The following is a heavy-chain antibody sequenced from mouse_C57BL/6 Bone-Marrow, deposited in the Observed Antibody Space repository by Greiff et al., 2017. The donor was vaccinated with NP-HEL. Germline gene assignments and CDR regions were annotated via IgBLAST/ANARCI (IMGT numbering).Heavy chain of an antibody. Sequence: VQLQQSGAELVKPGASVKLSCKASGYTFTEYTIHWVKQRSGQGLEWIGWFYPGSGSIKYNEKFKDKATLTAAKYSSTVYLDLSRLTSEDYAVYFCARHGDYFGSSYGYFDVWGAGTTVTVSS. CDR1: GYTFTEYT. V-gene: IGHV1-62-2*01. J-gene: IGHJ1*01. D-gene: IGHD1-1*01. CDR3: ARHGDYFGSSYGYFDV. CDR2: FYPGSGSI.